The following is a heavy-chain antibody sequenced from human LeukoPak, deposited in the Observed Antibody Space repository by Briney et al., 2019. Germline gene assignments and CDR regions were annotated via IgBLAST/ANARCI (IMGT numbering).Heavy chain of an antibody. V-gene: IGHV1-2*02. CDR1: GYTFTGSY. Sequence: ASVKVSCKASGYTFTGSYIHWVRQAPGQRLEWMGWINPDSGGTNYAQKFQGRVAVTRDTSISTAYMELSSLRSEDTAVYYCASCGDYGDYWFDPWGQGTLVTVSS. CDR3: ASCGDYGDYWFDP. J-gene: IGHJ5*02. CDR2: INPDSGGT. D-gene: IGHD4-17*01.